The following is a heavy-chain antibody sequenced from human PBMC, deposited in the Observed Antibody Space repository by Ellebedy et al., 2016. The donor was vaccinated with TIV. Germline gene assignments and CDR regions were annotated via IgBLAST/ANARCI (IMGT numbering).Heavy chain of an antibody. CDR2: VYYTGRT. J-gene: IGHJ2*01. D-gene: IGHD6-19*01. CDR3: ARSSAGGFDYWYFDL. Sequence: MPSETLSLTCTVSGGSMINYYWSWVRQSPEKGLEWIAYVYYTGRTNSNPSLGSRVTISLDTSKRQFSLNLRSLTAADTAVYYCARSSAGGFDYWYFDLWGRGTLVTVSS. CDR1: GGSMINYY. V-gene: IGHV4-59*01.